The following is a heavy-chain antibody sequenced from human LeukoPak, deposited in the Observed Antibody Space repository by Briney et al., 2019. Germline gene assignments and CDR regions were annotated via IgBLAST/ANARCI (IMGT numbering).Heavy chain of an antibody. Sequence: SVKVSCKASGYTFTGYCMHWVRQAPGQGLEWMGWINPNSGGTNYAQKFQGRVTMTRDTSISTAYMELSRLRSDDTAVYYCARGGSSWYGGAFDIWGQGTMVTVSS. CDR1: GYTFTGYC. D-gene: IGHD6-13*01. V-gene: IGHV1-2*02. CDR2: INPNSGGT. CDR3: ARGGSSWYGGAFDI. J-gene: IGHJ3*02.